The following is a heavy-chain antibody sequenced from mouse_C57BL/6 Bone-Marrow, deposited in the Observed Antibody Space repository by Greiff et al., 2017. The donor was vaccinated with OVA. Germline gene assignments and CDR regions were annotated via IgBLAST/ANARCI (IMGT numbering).Heavy chain of an antibody. V-gene: IGHV7-3*01. J-gene: IGHJ3*01. CDR3: ARYEGLRSFAY. D-gene: IGHD2-4*01. Sequence: EVKLQESGGGLVQPGGSLSLSCAASGFTFTDYYMSWVRQPPGKALEWLGFIRNKANGYTTEYSASVKGRFTISRDNSQSILYLQMNALRAEDSATYYCARYEGLRSFAYWGQGTLVTVSA. CDR1: GFTFTDYY. CDR2: IRNKANGYTT.